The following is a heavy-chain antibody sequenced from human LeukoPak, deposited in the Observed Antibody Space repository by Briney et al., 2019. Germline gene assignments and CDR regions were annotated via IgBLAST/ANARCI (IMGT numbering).Heavy chain of an antibody. D-gene: IGHD2-21*02. CDR1: GYTLTELS. V-gene: IGHV1-24*01. J-gene: IGHJ6*02. CDR3: ATAGDPYYYSGMDV. CDR2: FDTEDGET. Sequence: ASVKVSCKVSGYTLTELSMHWVRQAPGKGLEWMGGFDTEDGETIYAQKFQGRVTMTEDTSTDTAYMELSSLRSEDTAVYYCATAGDPYYYSGMDVRGQGTTVTVSS.